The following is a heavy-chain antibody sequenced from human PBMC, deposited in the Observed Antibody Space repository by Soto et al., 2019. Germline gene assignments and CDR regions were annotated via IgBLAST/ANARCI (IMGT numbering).Heavy chain of an antibody. D-gene: IGHD1-1*01. V-gene: IGHV1-8*01. CDR1: GYSFTRHD. CDR2: INPSSGNT. Sequence: QVQLVQSGAEVKKPGASVKVSCKASGYSFTRHDINWVRQAPGQGLEWMGWINPSSGNTGYAQRFLGRLTMTTDTSTRTAYMELSGLKSEDTAIYYGAREVILSAGEIVFYGMDVWGQGTMVTVPS. J-gene: IGHJ6*02. CDR3: AREVILSAGEIVFYGMDV.